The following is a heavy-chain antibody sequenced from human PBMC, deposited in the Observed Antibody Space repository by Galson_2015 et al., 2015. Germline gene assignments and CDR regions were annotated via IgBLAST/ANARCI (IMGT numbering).Heavy chain of an antibody. CDR2: MWYDGSNK. J-gene: IGHJ3*02. V-gene: IGHV3-33*01. Sequence: SLRLSCAASGFTFSSYGMHWVRQAPGKGLEWVAVMWYDGSNKYYADSVKGRFTISRDNSKNTLYLQMNSLRAEDTAVYYCATESYGSGSWTINDAFDIWGQGTMVTVSS. CDR1: GFTFSSYG. D-gene: IGHD3-10*01. CDR3: ATESYGSGSWTINDAFDI.